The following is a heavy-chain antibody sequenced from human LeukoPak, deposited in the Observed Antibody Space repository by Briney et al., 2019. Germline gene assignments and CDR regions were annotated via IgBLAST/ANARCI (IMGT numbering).Heavy chain of an antibody. V-gene: IGHV1-2*02. D-gene: IGHD4-11*01. CDR2: INPHSGGT. Sequence: ASVKVSCKASGYTFTEYYMHWVRQAPGQGLEWMGWINPHSGGTNYAQKFQGRVTMTRDTSISTAYMELSRLRSDDTAVYYCARAPPDYSNYHYWGQGTLVTVSS. J-gene: IGHJ4*02. CDR3: ARAPPDYSNYHY. CDR1: GYTFTEYY.